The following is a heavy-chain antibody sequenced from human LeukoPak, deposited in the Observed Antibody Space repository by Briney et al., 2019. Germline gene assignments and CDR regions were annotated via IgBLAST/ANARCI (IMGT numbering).Heavy chain of an antibody. V-gene: IGHV3-23*01. CDR1: GFTFSSYA. CDR2: ISGSGGST. CDR3: AKSGWELLQLPFDY. J-gene: IGHJ4*02. Sequence: GGSLRLSCAASGFTFSSYAMSWVRQAPGKGLEWVSAISGSGGSTYYADSVKGRFTISRDNSKDTLYLQMNSLRAEDTAVYYCAKSGWELLQLPFDYWGQGTLVTVSS. D-gene: IGHD1-26*01.